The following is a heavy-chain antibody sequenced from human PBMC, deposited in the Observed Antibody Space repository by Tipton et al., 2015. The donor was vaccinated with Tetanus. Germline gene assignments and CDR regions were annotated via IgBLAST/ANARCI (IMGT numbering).Heavy chain of an antibody. J-gene: IGHJ5*02. V-gene: IGHV4-39*02. CDR2: IYFEGST. CDR1: GGSISDKKYY. Sequence: TLSLTCTVSGGSISDKKYYWGWIRQPPGKGLEWMASIYFEGSTYYSPSLKSRLTIDVDTSHNLFSLRLTSVTAADTAVYYCARHLYGYWFDPWGQGALVTVPS. CDR3: ARHLYGYWFDP. D-gene: IGHD2/OR15-2a*01.